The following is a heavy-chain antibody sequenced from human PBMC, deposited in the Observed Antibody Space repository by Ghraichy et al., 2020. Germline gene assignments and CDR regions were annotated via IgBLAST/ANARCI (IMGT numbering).Heavy chain of an antibody. J-gene: IGHJ5*02. Sequence: GASLRLSCAASGFIVSNNYMSWVRQAPGKGLEWVSVIFNSGTTYYADSVKGRFTSSRDNSKNSLYLQMNSLRTEDTAVYYCARGYDFWTWGQGTLVTVSS. CDR1: GFIVSNNY. CDR3: ARGYDFWT. V-gene: IGHV3-66*02. D-gene: IGHD3-3*01. CDR2: IFNSGTT.